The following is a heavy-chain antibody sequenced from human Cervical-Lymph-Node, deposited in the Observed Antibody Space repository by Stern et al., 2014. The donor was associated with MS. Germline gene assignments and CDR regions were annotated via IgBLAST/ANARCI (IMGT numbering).Heavy chain of an antibody. D-gene: IGHD3-3*01. J-gene: IGHJ2*01. CDR3: ASQRFLESIYWYFDL. CDR1: GGSISSGSYY. Sequence: VQLEESGPGLVKPSQTLSLTCTVSGGSISSGSYYWSWIRQPAGKGLEWIGRNKPSGSPNCTPPRGIGVAIPLDTPKNRFSLTLISETAADTAVYYCASQRFLESIYWYFDLWGRGTLVTVSS. CDR2: NKPSGSP. V-gene: IGHV4-61*02.